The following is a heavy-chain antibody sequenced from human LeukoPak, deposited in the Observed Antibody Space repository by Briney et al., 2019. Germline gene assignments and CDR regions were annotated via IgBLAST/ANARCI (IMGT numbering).Heavy chain of an antibody. CDR1: GGSISSHY. Sequence: SETLSLTCTVSGGSISSHYWSWIRQPPGKGLEWIGYIYYSGSTSYNPSLKGRVTISVDTSKNQFSLKLSFVTAADTAVYYCARVVDSSGYYSLDYWGQGTLVTVSS. CDR3: ARVVDSSGYYSLDY. V-gene: IGHV4-59*11. D-gene: IGHD3-22*01. CDR2: IYYSGST. J-gene: IGHJ4*02.